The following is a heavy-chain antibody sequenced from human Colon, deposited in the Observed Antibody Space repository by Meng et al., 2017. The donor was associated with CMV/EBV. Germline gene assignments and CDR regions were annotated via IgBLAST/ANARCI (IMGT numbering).Heavy chain of an antibody. V-gene: IGHV1-69*10. CDR1: GYTFTSYG. Sequence: SVKVSCKASGYTFTSYGISWVRQAPGQGLEWMGGINTILGIANYAQKFQGRVTITADKSTSTAYMELSSLRSDDTAVYYCARDCSHTTCPPTDGYWGQGTLVTVSS. D-gene: IGHD2-15*01. CDR3: ARDCSHTTCPPTDGY. J-gene: IGHJ4*02. CDR2: INTILGIA.